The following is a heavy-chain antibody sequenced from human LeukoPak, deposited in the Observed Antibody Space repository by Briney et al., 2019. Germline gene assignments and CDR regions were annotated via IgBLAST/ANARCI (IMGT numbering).Heavy chain of an antibody. D-gene: IGHD1-26*01. CDR1: GFTFDDYG. V-gene: IGHV3-20*04. J-gene: IGHJ4*02. CDR2: INWNGGST. CDR3: ARDSANVVGAKSIFDY. Sequence: PGGYLTLSCAASGFTFDDYGMSWVRQAPGKGLEWVSGINWNGGSTGYADSVKGRFTISRDNAKNSLHLQMSSLRAEDTAVYYCARDSANVVGAKSIFDYWGQGALVTVSS.